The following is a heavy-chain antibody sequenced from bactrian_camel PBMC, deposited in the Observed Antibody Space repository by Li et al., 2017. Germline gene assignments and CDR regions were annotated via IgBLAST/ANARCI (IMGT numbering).Heavy chain of an antibody. Sequence: QLVESGGGLVQPGGSLRLSCAASGFTFSNYPMSWVRQAPGKGLEWVSHINSDGGNTYYADSVKGRFTISRDSAKNTVYLQMDDLKPEDTAMYYCNTDRICRGQVPGYNVWGQGTQVTVS. CDR3: NTDRICRGQVPGYNV. D-gene: IGHD5*01. J-gene: IGHJ4*01. CDR1: GFTFSNYP. CDR2: INSDGGNT. V-gene: IGHV3S40*01.